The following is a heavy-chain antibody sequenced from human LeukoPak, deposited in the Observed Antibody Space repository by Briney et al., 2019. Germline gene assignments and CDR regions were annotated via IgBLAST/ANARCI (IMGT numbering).Heavy chain of an antibody. CDR2: IYTSGST. V-gene: IGHV4-4*09. D-gene: IGHD4-17*01. J-gene: IGHJ4*02. CDR3: ARTYGPKSPYYFDY. Sequence: SETLSLTCTVSGGSISSYYWSWIRQPPGKGLEWIGYIYTSGSTNYNPSLKSRVTISVDTSKNQFSLKLSPVTAADTAVYYCARTYGPKSPYYFDYWGQGTLVTVFS. CDR1: GGSISSYY.